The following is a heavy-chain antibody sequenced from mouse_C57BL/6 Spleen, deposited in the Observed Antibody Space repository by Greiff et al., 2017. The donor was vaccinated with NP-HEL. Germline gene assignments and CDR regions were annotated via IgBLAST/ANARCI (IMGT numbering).Heavy chain of an antibody. D-gene: IGHD2-12*01. CDR3: ARSRDSHYFDY. CDR1: GYTFTSYW. CDR2: IDPSDSYT. J-gene: IGHJ2*01. V-gene: IGHV1-50*01. Sequence: VQLQQPGAELVKPGASVKLSCKASGYTFTSYWMQWVKQRPGQGLEWIGEIDPSDSYTNYNQKFKGKATLTVDTSSSTAYMQLSSLTSEDSAVYYCARSRDSHYFDYWGQGTTLTVSS.